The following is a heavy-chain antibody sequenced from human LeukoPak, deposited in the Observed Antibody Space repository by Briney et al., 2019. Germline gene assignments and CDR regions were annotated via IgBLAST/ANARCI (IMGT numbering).Heavy chain of an antibody. D-gene: IGHD2-2*01. J-gene: IGHJ6*03. V-gene: IGHV4-4*07. CDR3: ARDSESSPYYYYMDV. CDR2: IYTSGST. Sequence: SETLSLTCTVSGGSISSYYWSWIRQPAGKGLEWIGRIYTSGSTNYNPSLKRRVTISVDKSKNQFSLKLSSVTAAGTAVYYCARDSESSPYYYYMDVWGKGTTVTVSS. CDR1: GGSISSYY.